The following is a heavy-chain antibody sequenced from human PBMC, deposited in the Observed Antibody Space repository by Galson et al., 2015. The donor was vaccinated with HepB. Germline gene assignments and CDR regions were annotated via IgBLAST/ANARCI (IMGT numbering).Heavy chain of an antibody. D-gene: IGHD3-22*01. CDR3: AKVMKFDFDSSAGLDY. CDR2: ISGSGGST. J-gene: IGHJ4*02. Sequence: SLRLSCAASGFTFSSYAMSWVRQAPGKGLKWVSGISGSGGSTYYADSVKGRFTISRDNSKNTLYLQMSSLRAEDTAVYYCAKVMKFDFDSSAGLDYWGQGTLVTVSS. CDR1: GFTFSSYA. V-gene: IGHV3-23*01.